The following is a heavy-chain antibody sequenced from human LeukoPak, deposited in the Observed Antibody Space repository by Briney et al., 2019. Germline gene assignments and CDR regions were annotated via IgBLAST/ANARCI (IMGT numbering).Heavy chain of an antibody. J-gene: IGHJ4*02. CDR2: IITIFGTA. CDR3: AREYNWNYPSLGY. V-gene: IGHV1-69*05. D-gene: IGHD1-7*01. CDR1: GGTFSSYA. Sequence: TVNVSCKASGGTFSSYAISWVRQAPAQGLEWMGGIITIFGTANYAQKFQGRVTITKDESTSTAYIELSSLRSEDTAVYYCAREYNWNYPSLGYWGQGTLVTVSS.